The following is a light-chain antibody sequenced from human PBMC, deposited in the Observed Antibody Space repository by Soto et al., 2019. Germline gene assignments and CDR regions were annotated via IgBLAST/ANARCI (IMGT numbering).Light chain of an antibody. V-gene: IGKV1-5*01. CDR3: QQYNSYSWP. J-gene: IGKJ1*01. CDR2: DAS. CDR1: QSISSW. Sequence: DIQMTQSLSTLSASVGDRVTITCRASQSISSWLAWYQQKPGKAPKLLIYDASSLESGVPSRFSGSGSGTEFTLTISSLQPDDFATYYCQQYNSYSWPFGQGTKVEIK.